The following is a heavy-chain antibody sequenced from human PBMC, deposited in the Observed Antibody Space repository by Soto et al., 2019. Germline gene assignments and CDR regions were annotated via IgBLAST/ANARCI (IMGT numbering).Heavy chain of an antibody. D-gene: IGHD5-12*01. CDR2: VRYTGNT. Sequence: SETLSLTCTVSHGSITRSTFYWGWIRQPPGKGLEWIGSVRYTGNTYYNPSLKSRVTISIDSSKNHLYLKLGSVTAADTAVYYCARVLGRGSTDFDYWGQGTLGTVSS. V-gene: IGHV4-39*07. CDR3: ARVLGRGSTDFDY. CDR1: HGSITRSTFY. J-gene: IGHJ4*02.